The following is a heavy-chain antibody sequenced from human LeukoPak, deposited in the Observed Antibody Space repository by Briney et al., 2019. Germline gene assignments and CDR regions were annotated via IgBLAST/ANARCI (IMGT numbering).Heavy chain of an antibody. CDR1: GFTFSTYS. Sequence: GGSLRLSCAASGFTFSTYSMNWVRQAPGKGLEWVSYITSSSRTMYYADSVKGRFTISRDNAKNSLYLQMNSLRADDTAVYYCARHGDFWCGYYVDYWGQGILVTVSS. D-gene: IGHD3-3*01. J-gene: IGHJ4*02. CDR3: ARHGDFWCGYYVDY. CDR2: ITSSSRTM. V-gene: IGHV3-48*01.